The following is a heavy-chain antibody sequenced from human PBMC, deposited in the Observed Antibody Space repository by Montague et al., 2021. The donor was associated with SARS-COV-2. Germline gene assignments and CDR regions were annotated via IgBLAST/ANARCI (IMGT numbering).Heavy chain of an antibody. D-gene: IGHD4-23*01. J-gene: IGHJ6*03. CDR3: ASTYGGNLGYYYYYMDV. CDR1: GGSISSGGYY. Sequence: TLSLTCTVSGGSISSGGYYWSWIRQHPGKGLEWIGYIYYSGSTYYNPSLKSRVTISVDTSKNRFSLKLSSVTAADTAVYYCASTYGGNLGYYYYYMDVWGKGTTVTVSS. V-gene: IGHV4-31*03. CDR2: IYYSGST.